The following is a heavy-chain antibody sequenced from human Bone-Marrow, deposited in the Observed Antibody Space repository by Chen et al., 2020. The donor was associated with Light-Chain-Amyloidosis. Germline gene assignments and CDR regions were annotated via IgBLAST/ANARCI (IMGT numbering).Heavy chain of an antibody. J-gene: IGHJ4*02. CDR3: TRSVMY. V-gene: IGHV4-38-2*02. CDR2: IHLSAGP. CDR1: GYFISSAYR. Sequence: QVTRQESGSVLVNPSENLSLHCNVAGYFISSAYRWVGLRQHRGRGLELIGSIHLSAGPSYSSSLKGRVTISVDTSKNQFSLNLSSVSAADTAVYYCTRSVMYWGQGILVTVSS.